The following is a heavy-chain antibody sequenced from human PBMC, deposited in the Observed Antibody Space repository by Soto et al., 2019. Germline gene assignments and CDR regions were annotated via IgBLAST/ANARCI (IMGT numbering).Heavy chain of an antibody. CDR3: GSGGTPIDY. CDR1: GYTFTNFG. Sequence: QVQLVQSGAEVKKPGASVKVSCKTSGYTFTNFGLSWVRQAPGQGLEWMGWISAYNGNTNYAQNFQGRVTMTTDTATSTAYFELWGRRSEDTPVYYYGSGGTPIDYWGQGTLVTVSS. J-gene: IGHJ4*02. D-gene: IGHD3-16*01. V-gene: IGHV1-18*01. CDR2: ISAYNGNT.